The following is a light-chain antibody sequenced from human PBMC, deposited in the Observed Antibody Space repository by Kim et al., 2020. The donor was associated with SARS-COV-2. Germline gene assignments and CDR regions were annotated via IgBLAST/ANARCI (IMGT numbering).Light chain of an antibody. J-gene: IGKJ1*01. Sequence: LSPGESATLSCRASQAIYNYLAWYQHKPGQAPRLLIYGASSRATGIPDRFSGSGSGADFTLTISRLEPEDFAVYYCQQNGRSPWTFGQGTKVDIK. CDR3: QQNGRSPWT. V-gene: IGKV3-20*01. CDR1: QAIYNY. CDR2: GAS.